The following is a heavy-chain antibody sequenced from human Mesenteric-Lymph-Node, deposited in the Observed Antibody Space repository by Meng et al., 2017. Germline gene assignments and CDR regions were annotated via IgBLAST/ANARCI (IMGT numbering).Heavy chain of an antibody. J-gene: IGHJ3*02. V-gene: IGHV1-2*06. CDR2: INPNSGGT. D-gene: IGHD3-22*01. Sequence: ASVKVSCKASGYTFTGYYMHWVRQAPGQGLEWMGRINPNSGGTNYAQKFQGRVTMTRDTSISTAYMELSKLRSEDTAVHYCAGGTYYYDSSGYYGPFGAFDIWGQGTMVTVSS. CDR3: AGGTYYYDSSGYYGPFGAFDI. CDR1: GYTFTGYY.